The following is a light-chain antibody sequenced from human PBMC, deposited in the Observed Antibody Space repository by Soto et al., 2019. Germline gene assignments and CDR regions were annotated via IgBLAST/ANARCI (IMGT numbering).Light chain of an antibody. CDR1: QSVDGY. CDR2: GAS. Sequence: EVVMTQSPATLSVSLGESATLSCRASQSVDGYLAWYQQKPGQSPRLLIYGASTRATGVTARFRGGGSRTEFTLTISSLQSEDSAVYYCQQYHKWPPITFGQGTRLEIK. CDR3: QQYHKWPPIT. J-gene: IGKJ5*01. V-gene: IGKV3-15*01.